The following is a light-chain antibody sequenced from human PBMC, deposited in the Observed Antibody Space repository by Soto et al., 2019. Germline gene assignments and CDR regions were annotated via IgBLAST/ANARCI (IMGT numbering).Light chain of an antibody. CDR3: QQYNIPPLP. CDR2: AAS. CDR1: QDIKDW. Sequence: DVQMTQSPSSLSASVGDRVTITCRASQDIKDWLAWYQQKPAKAPKSLISAASNLQPGVPSRFSGSGSGTEFTLTITTLHPEDSTTYYCQQYNIPPLPFGGGPKGEIK. J-gene: IGKJ4*01. V-gene: IGKV1D-16*01.